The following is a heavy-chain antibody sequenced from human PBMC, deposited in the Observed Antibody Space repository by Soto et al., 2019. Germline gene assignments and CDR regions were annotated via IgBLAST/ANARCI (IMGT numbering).Heavy chain of an antibody. CDR1: GFTFSRYS. V-gene: IGHV3-21*01. Sequence: GGSLRLSCEGSGFTFSRYSMNWVRQAPGKGLEWVASISSTRTYIYYGDFVKGRFSIARDNAKNSLYLQMDSLRDEDTALYYCASEYCTGNSCYSRIFDYWGQGTLVTVSS. CDR3: ASEYCTGNSCYSRIFDY. D-gene: IGHD2-21*01. J-gene: IGHJ4*02. CDR2: ISSTRTYI.